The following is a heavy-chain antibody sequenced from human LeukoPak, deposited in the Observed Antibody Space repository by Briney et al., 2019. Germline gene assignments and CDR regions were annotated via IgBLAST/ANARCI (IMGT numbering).Heavy chain of an antibody. CDR3: AREGGGYYDSSDYYFDY. CDR1: GYTFTGDY. D-gene: IGHD3-22*01. J-gene: IGHJ4*02. V-gene: IGHV1-2*02. Sequence: ASVKVSCKASGYTFTGDYMHWVRQATGQGLEWMGWINPNSGGTNYAQKFQGRVTMTRDTSISTAYMELSRLRSDDTAVYYCAREGGGYYDSSDYYFDYWGQGTLVTVSS. CDR2: INPNSGGT.